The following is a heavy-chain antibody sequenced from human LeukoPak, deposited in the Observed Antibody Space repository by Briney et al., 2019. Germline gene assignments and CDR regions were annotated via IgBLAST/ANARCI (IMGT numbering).Heavy chain of an antibody. CDR3: ARHAPIAVAGTWVDY. CDR2: INHSGSN. Sequence: SETLSLTCAVYGGSFSGYYWSWIRQPPGKGLEWIGEINHSGSNNYNPSLKSRVTISVDTSKNQFSLKLSSVTAADTAVYYCARHAPIAVAGTWVDYWGQGTLVTVSS. CDR1: GGSFSGYY. V-gene: IGHV4-34*01. J-gene: IGHJ4*02. D-gene: IGHD6-19*01.